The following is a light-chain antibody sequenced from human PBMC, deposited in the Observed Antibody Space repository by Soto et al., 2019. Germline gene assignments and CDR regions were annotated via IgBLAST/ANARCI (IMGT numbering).Light chain of an antibody. Sequence: QSVLTQPPSASGSPGQSVTISCTGTSSDVGGYNYVSWYQQHPDKAPKLMIHEVTKRTSGVPDRFSGSKSGNTASLTVSGLQAEDEADYYCSSYAGSNNFVVFGGGTKLTVL. V-gene: IGLV2-8*01. CDR2: EVT. CDR3: SSYAGSNNFVV. CDR1: SSDVGGYNY. J-gene: IGLJ2*01.